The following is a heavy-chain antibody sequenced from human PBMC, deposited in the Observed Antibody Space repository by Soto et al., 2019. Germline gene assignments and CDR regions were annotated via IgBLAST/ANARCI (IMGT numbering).Heavy chain of an antibody. J-gene: IGHJ5*02. CDR1: GFTFSSYA. V-gene: IGHV3-23*01. CDR2: ISGGGGNT. CDR3: AKDRGAGGRFSGIAVAGIPS. Sequence: EVQLLESGGGLVQPGGSLRLSCAASGFTFSSYAMSWVRKTPGKGLEWVSGISGGGGNTYYADSVTGRFTISRDNSRNPLYLQMNSLRAADTAIYYCAKDRGAGGRFSGIAVAGIPSWGQGTLVTVSS. D-gene: IGHD6-19*01.